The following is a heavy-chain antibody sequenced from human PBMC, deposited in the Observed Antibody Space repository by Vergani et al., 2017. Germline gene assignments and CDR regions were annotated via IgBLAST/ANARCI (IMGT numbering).Heavy chain of an antibody. CDR3: ARETASGLIPFDP. CDR1: GGSISSGSYY. D-gene: IGHD6-13*01. Sequence: QVQLQESGPGLVKPSQTLSLTCTVSGGSISSGSYYWSWIRQPAGKGLEWIGHIYPSGSANYNPSLKSRVTISVDTSKNQFSLKLSSVTAADTAVYYWARETASGLIPFDPWGQGTLVTVSS. CDR2: IYPSGSA. V-gene: IGHV4-61*02. J-gene: IGHJ5*02.